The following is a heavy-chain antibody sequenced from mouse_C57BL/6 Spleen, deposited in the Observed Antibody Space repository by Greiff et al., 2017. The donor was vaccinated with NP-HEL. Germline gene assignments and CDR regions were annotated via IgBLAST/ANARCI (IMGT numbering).Heavy chain of an antibody. Sequence: VQLQQPGAELVKPGASVKVSCKASGYTFTSYWMHWVKQRPGQGLEWIGRIHPSDSDTNYNQKFKGKATLTVDKSSSTAYMQLSSLTSEDSAVYYCAYYYGSSYVWFAYWGQGTLVTVSA. CDR1: GYTFTSYW. J-gene: IGHJ3*01. CDR2: IHPSDSDT. CDR3: AYYYGSSYVWFAY. V-gene: IGHV1-74*01. D-gene: IGHD1-1*01.